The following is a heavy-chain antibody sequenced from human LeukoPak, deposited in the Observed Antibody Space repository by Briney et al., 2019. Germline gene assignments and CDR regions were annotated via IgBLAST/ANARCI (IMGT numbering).Heavy chain of an antibody. CDR3: ARGFLEWLPISWFDP. CDR2: IYSSGST. D-gene: IGHD3-3*01. V-gene: IGHV4-59*11. CDR1: GGSISRHY. Sequence: SETLSLTCTVSGGSISRHYWSWIRQPPGKGLEWIGYIYSSGSTKYNPSLKSRVTISGDTSKNQLSLKLSSLTAADTAVYYCARGFLEWLPISWFDPWGQGTLVTVSS. J-gene: IGHJ5*02.